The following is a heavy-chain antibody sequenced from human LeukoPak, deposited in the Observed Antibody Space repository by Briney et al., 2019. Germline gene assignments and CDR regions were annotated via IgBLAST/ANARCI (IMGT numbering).Heavy chain of an antibody. Sequence: SQTLSLTCAISGDSVSSNSAAWNWIRQSPSRGLEWLGRTYYRSKWYNDYAVSVKSRIIINPDTSKNQFSLQLNSVTPEDTAVYYCARDQFSGVAARSGATYNWFDPWGQGTLVTVSS. J-gene: IGHJ5*02. V-gene: IGHV6-1*01. CDR3: ARDQFSGVAARSGATYNWFDP. CDR1: GDSVSSNSAA. D-gene: IGHD6-6*01. CDR2: TYYRSKWYN.